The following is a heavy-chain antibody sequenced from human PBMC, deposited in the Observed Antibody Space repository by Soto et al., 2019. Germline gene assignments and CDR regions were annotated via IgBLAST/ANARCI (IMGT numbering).Heavy chain of an antibody. Sequence: PSETLSLTCTVSGGSISSGDYYWSWIRQPPGKGLEWIGYIYYSGSTYYNPSLKSRVTISVDTSKNQFSLKLSSVAAADTAVYYCARGTGVRGVYYYYGMDVWGQGTTLTVSS. D-gene: IGHD3-10*01. V-gene: IGHV4-30-4*01. J-gene: IGHJ6*02. CDR2: IYYSGST. CDR1: GGSISSGDYY. CDR3: ARGTGVRGVYYYYGMDV.